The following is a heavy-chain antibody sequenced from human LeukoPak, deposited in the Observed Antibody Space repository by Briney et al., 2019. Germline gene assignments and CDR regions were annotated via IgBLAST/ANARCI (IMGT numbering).Heavy chain of an antibody. CDR3: ARDLMYSSSWSAPYNWFDP. Sequence: ASVKVSCKASGYTFTSYGISWVRQAPGQGLEWMGWISAYNGNTNYAQKLQGRVTMTTDTSTSTAYMELRSLRSGDTAVYYCARDLMYSSSWSAPYNWFDPWGQGTLVTVSS. CDR1: GYTFTSYG. D-gene: IGHD6-13*01. V-gene: IGHV1-18*01. CDR2: ISAYNGNT. J-gene: IGHJ5*02.